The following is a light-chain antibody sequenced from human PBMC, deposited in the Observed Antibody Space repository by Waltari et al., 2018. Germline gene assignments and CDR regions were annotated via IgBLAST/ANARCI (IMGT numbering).Light chain of an antibody. CDR1: QNIRTH. J-gene: IGKJ1*01. V-gene: IGKV1-39*01. CDR3: QQSFSSPWT. CDR2: AAS. Sequence: DIQMTQSPSSLSASVGDTVTVTCRASQNIRTHLNWYQQKPATAPQLLIYAASTLPRGVPSSFSGSASGTDFTLTVSNLQPDDFAIYFCQQSFSSPWTFGQGTRV.